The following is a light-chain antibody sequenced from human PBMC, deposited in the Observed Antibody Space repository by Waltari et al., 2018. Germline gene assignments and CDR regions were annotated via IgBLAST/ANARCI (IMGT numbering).Light chain of an antibody. V-gene: IGKV2-28*01. J-gene: IGKJ3*01. CDR1: QSLLHSNGYNY. CDR3: MQALQTPFT. CDR2: LGS. Sequence: DIVMTQSPLSLPVTPGEPASISCRSSQSLLHSNGYNYLDWYLQKPGQSPQLLIYLGSNRASGVPDRFSGSGSGTDFTLQISRVEAEDVGVYDCMQALQTPFTFGPGTKVDIK.